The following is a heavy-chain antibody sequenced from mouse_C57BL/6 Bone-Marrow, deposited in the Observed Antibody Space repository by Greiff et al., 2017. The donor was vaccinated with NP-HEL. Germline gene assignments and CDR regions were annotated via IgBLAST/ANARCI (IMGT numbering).Heavy chain of an antibody. D-gene: IGHD1-1*01. Sequence: VQLQQSGAELVRPGASVKLSCTASGFNIKDDYMPWVKQRPEQGLEWIGWIDPENGDTEYASKFQGKATITADTSSNTAYLQLSSLTSEDTAVYYCTSITTVVATGDYWGQGTTLTVSS. CDR1: GFNIKDDY. CDR2: IDPENGDT. V-gene: IGHV14-4*01. CDR3: TSITTVVATGDY. J-gene: IGHJ2*01.